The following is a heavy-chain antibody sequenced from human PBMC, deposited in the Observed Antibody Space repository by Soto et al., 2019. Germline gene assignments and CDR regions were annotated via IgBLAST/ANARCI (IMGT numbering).Heavy chain of an antibody. CDR3: ARLQGPPVVTPWFDY. D-gene: IGHD2-21*02. CDR2: ISAYNGNT. V-gene: IGHV1-18*04. CDR1: RDALTSYG. J-gene: IGHJ4*02. Sequence: ASVKACCKAPRDALTSYGISWVRQVPGQGLEWMGWISAYNGNTNYAQKLQGRVTMTTDTSTSTAYMELRSLRSDDTAVYYCARLQGPPVVTPWFDYWGQGTLVTVSS.